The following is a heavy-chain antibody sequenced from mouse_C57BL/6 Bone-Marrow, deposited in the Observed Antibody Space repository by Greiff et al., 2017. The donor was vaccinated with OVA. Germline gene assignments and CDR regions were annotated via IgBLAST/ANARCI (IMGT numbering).Heavy chain of an antibody. CDR2: IYPSDSET. J-gene: IGHJ4*01. D-gene: IGHD2-5*01. CDR3: AYYSNYYAMDY. Sequence: QVQLQQPGAELVRPGSSVKLSCKASGYTFTSYWMDWVKQRPGQGLEWIGNIYPSDSETHYNQKFKDKATLTVDKSSSTAYMQLSSLTSEDSAVYYCAYYSNYYAMDYWGQGTSVTVSS. CDR1: GYTFTSYW. V-gene: IGHV1-61*01.